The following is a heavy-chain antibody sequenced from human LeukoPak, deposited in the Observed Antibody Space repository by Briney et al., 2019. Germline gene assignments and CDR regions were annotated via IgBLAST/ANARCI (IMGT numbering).Heavy chain of an antibody. CDR3: ARDSYSSSWLDY. J-gene: IGHJ4*02. V-gene: IGHV1-18*04. Sequence: GASVKVSCKASGYTFTSYYMHWVRQAPGQGLEWMGWISAYNGNTNYAQKLQGRVTMTTDTSTSTAYMELRSLRSDDTAVYYCARDSYSSSWLDYWGQGTLVTVSS. D-gene: IGHD6-13*01. CDR1: GYTFTSYY. CDR2: ISAYNGNT.